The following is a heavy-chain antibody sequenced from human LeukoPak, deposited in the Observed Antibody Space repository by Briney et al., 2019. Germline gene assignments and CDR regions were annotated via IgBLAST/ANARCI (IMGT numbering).Heavy chain of an antibody. V-gene: IGHV1-8*02. CDR3: ARGPYSLRDEWFDP. Sequence: ASVKVSCKASGGTFSSYAISWVRQAPGQGLEWMGWMNPNSGNTGYAQKFQGRVTMTRNTSISTAYMELSSLRSEDTAVYYCARGPYSLRDEWFDPWGQGTLVTVSS. D-gene: IGHD2-15*01. CDR1: GGTFSSYA. CDR2: MNPNSGNT. J-gene: IGHJ5*02.